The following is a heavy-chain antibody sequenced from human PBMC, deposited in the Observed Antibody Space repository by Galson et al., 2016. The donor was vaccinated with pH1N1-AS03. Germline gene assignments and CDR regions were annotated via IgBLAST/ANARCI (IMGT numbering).Heavy chain of an antibody. V-gene: IGHV4-4*02. Sequence: ETLSLTCTVSGDSIDSSNWWSWVRQPPGKGLEWVGEIWPSGTTNYNPSLKSRVTISLDKSNNQFSLKLNSVTAADTAVYYCAAGRTNAFDFWGQGTKVTVSS. CDR3: AAGRTNAFDF. D-gene: IGHD1-14*01. J-gene: IGHJ3*01. CDR1: GDSIDSSNW. CDR2: IWPSGTT.